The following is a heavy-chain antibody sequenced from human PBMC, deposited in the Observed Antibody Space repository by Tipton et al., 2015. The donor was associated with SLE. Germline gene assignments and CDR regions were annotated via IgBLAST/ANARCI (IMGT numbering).Heavy chain of an antibody. CDR1: GGSISSYY. J-gene: IGHJ3*02. V-gene: IGHV4-59*01. CDR2: IYYSGST. D-gene: IGHD4-17*01. CDR3: ARGGYGDYSVLPAFDI. Sequence: TLSLTCTVSGGSISSYYWSWIRQPPGKGLEWIGYIYYSGSTNYNPSLKSRVTISVDTSKNQFSLKLSSVTAADTAAYYCARGGYGDYSVLPAFDIWGQGTMVTVSS.